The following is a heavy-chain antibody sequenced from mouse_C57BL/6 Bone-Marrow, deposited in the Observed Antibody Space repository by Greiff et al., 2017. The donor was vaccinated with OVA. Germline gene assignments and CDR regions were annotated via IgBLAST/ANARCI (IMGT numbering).Heavy chain of an antibody. J-gene: IGHJ2*01. CDR3: ARDLLHFDY. CDR1: GFTFSSYT. V-gene: IGHV5-9*01. D-gene: IGHD2-10*01. Sequence: EVQLVESGGGLVKPGGSLKLSCAASGFTFSSYTMSWVRQTPEKRLEWVATISGGGGNTYYPDSVKGRFTISRDNAKNTLYLQMSSLRSEDTALYYCARDLLHFDYWGQGTTLTVSS. CDR2: ISGGGGNT.